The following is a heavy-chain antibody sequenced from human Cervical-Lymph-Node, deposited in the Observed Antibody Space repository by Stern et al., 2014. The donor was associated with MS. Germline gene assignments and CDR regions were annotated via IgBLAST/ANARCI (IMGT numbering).Heavy chain of an antibody. CDR3: AKDLGGSYYHYYYGMDV. J-gene: IGHJ6*02. CDR1: GFTFSSYG. CDR2: ISYDGSNQ. V-gene: IGHV3-30*18. Sequence: VQLLESGGGVVQPGGSLRLSCAASGFTFSSYGMHWVRQAPGKGLEWVAVISYDGSNQYYADSVKGRFTISRDNSKNTLYLQMNSLRAEDTAVYYCAKDLGGSYYHYYYGMDVWGQGTTVTVSS. D-gene: IGHD1-26*01.